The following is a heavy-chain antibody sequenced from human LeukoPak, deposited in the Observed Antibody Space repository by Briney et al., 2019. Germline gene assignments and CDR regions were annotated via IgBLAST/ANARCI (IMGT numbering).Heavy chain of an antibody. Sequence: ASVKVSCKASGGTFSSYAISWVRQAPGQGLEWMGWINPNSGGTNYAQKFQGRVTMTRDTSISTAYMELSRLRSDDTAVYYYARAPGSGSYFYYYYYGMDVWGQGTTVTVSS. J-gene: IGHJ6*02. CDR3: ARAPGSGSYFYYYYYGMDV. CDR1: GGTFSSYA. CDR2: INPNSGGT. V-gene: IGHV1-2*02. D-gene: IGHD1-26*01.